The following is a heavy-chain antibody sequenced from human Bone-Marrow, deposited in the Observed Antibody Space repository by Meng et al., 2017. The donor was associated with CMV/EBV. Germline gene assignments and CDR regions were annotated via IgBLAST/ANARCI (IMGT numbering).Heavy chain of an antibody. Sequence: GGSLRLSCAASRFSVNTNYMSWVRQTPGKGLEWVSIIHSGGTTHYADSVRGRFTISRDHTKNTLYLQMTSLRPDDSGVYYCARSLNTAADYWGPGKLVTVSS. D-gene: IGHD6-13*01. CDR1: RFSVNTNY. V-gene: IGHV3-66*02. CDR2: IHSGGTT. J-gene: IGHJ4*02. CDR3: ARSLNTAADY.